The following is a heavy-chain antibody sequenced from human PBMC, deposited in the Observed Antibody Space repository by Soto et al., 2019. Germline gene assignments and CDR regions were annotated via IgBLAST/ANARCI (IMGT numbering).Heavy chain of an antibody. J-gene: IGHJ5*02. D-gene: IGHD6-13*01. V-gene: IGHV4-30-2*01. CDR3: AAGAADTPHWFDP. CDR2: IYHSGST. Sequence: SETLSLTCAVSVGSISSGGYSWSWIRQPPGKGLEWIGYIYHSGSTYYNPSLKSRVTISVDRSKNQFSLKLSSVTAADTAVYYCAAGAADTPHWFDPWGQGTMVTVSS. CDR1: VGSISSGGYS.